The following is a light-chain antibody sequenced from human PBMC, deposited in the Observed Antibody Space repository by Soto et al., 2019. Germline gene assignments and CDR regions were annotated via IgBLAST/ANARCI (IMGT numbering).Light chain of an antibody. CDR3: QQRSNWPPPT. CDR2: DAS. CDR1: QSVDSN. V-gene: IGKV3-11*01. Sequence: EIVLTQSPATLSLSPGERATLSCRASQSVDSNLAWYQQKPGQAPRLLIYDASNRATGIPARFSGSGSGTDFTLTISSLEPEDVAVYYCQQRSNWPPPTFGGGTKVEIK. J-gene: IGKJ4*01.